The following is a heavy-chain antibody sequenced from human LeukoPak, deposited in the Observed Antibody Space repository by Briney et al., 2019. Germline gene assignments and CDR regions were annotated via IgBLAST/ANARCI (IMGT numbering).Heavy chain of an antibody. CDR2: INSDGSWT. CDR3: AKWKGACFDP. Sequence: PGGSLRLSCAASGNYWMHWVRQAPGKGLVWVSHINSDGSWTSYADSVKGRFTISRDNSKNTLYLQMNSLRAEDTAVYYCAKWKGACFDPWGQGTLVTVSS. J-gene: IGHJ5*02. CDR1: GNYW. D-gene: IGHD1-1*01. V-gene: IGHV3-74*01.